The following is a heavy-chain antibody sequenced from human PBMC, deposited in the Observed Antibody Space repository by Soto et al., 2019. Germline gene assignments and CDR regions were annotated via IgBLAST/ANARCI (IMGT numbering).Heavy chain of an antibody. D-gene: IGHD3-16*01. CDR3: ATYTVGEGGRGY. CDR1: GGSMRGQH. Sequence: QVQLQESGPGLVKPSETLSLTCTVSGGSMRGQHWSWIRQPPGKGLEWIEHHSDSTTYNPSLKTRITISTDTSKNQFSLKLSSVPAADTAVYYCATYTVGEGGRGYWGQGTLVTVSS. CDR2: HHSDST. J-gene: IGHJ4*02. V-gene: IGHV4-4*09.